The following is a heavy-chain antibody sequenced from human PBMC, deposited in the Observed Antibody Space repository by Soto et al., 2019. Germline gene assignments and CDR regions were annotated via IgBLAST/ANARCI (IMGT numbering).Heavy chain of an antibody. Sequence: QVQLVESGGGVVQPGRSLRLSCAASGFTFSSYAMHWVRQAPGKGLEWVAVISYDGSNKYYADSVRGRFTISRDNSKTLYLQMNTLRGADTALYYCVRDTSPYSSGWHNRHFDYWGQGTLVTVSS. D-gene: IGHD6-19*01. CDR3: VRDTSPYSSGWHNRHFDY. CDR2: ISYDGSNK. J-gene: IGHJ4*02. CDR1: GFTFSSYA. V-gene: IGHV3-30-3*01.